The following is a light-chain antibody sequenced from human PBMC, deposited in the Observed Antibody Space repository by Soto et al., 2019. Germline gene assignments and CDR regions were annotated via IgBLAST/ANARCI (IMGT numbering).Light chain of an antibody. J-gene: IGKJ1*01. CDR2: GVS. V-gene: IGKV1-5*01. CDR1: QTISSW. CDR3: QQYNTYPTT. Sequence: DIQMTQSPSTLSGSVGDRVTITCRASQTISSWSAWYQQKPGKAPKLLIYGVSSLNSGVPSRFSGSGYRKEFTLTISSLQPDDFATYYCQQYNTYPTTFGQGTKVE.